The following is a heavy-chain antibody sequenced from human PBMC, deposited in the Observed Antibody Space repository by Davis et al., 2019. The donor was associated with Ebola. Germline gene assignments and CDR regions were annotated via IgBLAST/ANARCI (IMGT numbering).Heavy chain of an antibody. CDR2: ISASDTSK. CDR1: GFVVSGFE. J-gene: IGHJ4*02. CDR3: ARKVRGIVVSPFDY. Sequence: PGGSLRLSCAASGFVVSGFEMNWVRQAPGKGLEWIACISASDTSKFYADSVKGRFTISRDNAQNSFYLQMNSLRAEDTAVYYCARKVRGIVVSPFDYWGQGALVTVSS. D-gene: IGHD3-10*01. V-gene: IGHV3-48*03.